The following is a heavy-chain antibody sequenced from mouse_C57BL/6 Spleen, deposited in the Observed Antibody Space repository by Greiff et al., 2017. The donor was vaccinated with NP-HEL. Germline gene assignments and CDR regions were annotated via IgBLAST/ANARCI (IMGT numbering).Heavy chain of an antibody. J-gene: IGHJ1*03. CDR1: GYSITSGYY. CDR3: ASLPITTVVATRYFDV. CDR2: ISYDGSN. D-gene: IGHD1-1*01. V-gene: IGHV3-6*01. Sequence: EVQLQESGPGLVKPSQSLSLTCSVTGYSITSGYYWNWIRQFPGNKLEWMGYISYDGSNNYNPSLKNRISITRDTSKNQFFLKLNSVTTEDTATYYCASLPITTVVATRYFDVWGTGTTVTVSS.